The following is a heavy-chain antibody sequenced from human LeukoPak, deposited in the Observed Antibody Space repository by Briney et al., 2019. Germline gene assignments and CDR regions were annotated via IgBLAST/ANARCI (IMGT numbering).Heavy chain of an antibody. V-gene: IGHV3-48*03. CDR3: ATLVNYWSFDY. Sequence: GGSLRLSCAASGFTFSSYEMSWVRQAPGKGLEWVSYISSSGSTIYYADSVKGRFTISRDNAKNSLYLQMNSLRAEDTAVYYCATLVNYWSFDYWGQGTLVTVSS. J-gene: IGHJ4*02. CDR2: ISSSGSTI. CDR1: GFTFSSYE. D-gene: IGHD1-1*01.